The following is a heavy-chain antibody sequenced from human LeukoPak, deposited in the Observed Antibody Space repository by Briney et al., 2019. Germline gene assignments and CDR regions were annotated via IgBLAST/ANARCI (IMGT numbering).Heavy chain of an antibody. V-gene: IGHV3-21*01. CDR2: ISSSSSYI. Sequence: PGGSLRLSCAASGFTFSSYSMNWVRQAPGKGLEWVSSISSSSSYIYYADSVKGRFTISRDNAKNSLYLQMNSLRAEDTAVYYCASGLSMVRGVIPPPETPTPDYWGQGTLVTVSS. CDR1: GFTFSSYS. CDR3: ASGLSMVRGVIPPPETPTPDY. D-gene: IGHD3-10*01. J-gene: IGHJ4*02.